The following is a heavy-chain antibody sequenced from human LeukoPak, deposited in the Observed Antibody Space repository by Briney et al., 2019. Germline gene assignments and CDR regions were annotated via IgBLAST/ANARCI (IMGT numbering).Heavy chain of an antibody. CDR3: ARCKAGRPYYYYYGMDV. CDR1: GFTFSDYY. J-gene: IGHJ6*02. CDR2: ITTSGMTI. D-gene: IGHD6-6*01. V-gene: IGHV3-11*01. Sequence: GGSLRLSCAASGFTFSDYYMSWLRQAPGKGLEWLSFITTSGMTIYYADSVKGRFTISRDNANNSLYLQMNTLRAEDTAVYYCARCKAGRPYYYYYGMDVWGQGTTVTVSS.